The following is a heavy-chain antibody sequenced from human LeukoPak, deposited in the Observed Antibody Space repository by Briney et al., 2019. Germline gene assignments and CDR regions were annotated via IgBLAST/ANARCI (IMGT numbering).Heavy chain of an antibody. D-gene: IGHD5-18*01. J-gene: IGHJ1*01. CDR1: GLTFSSYG. CDR2: ISYDGSNK. CDR3: AKVSSGDTAMVNGVWFQH. V-gene: IGHV3-33*06. Sequence: PGGSLRLSCAASGLTFSSYGMHWVRQAPGKGLEWVAGISYDGSNKYYADSVKGRFTISRDNSKNTLYLQMNSLRAEDTAVYYCAKVSSGDTAMVNGVWFQHWGQGTLVTVSS.